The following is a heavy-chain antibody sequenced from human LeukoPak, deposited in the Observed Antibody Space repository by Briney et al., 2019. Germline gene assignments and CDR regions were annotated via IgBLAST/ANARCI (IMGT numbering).Heavy chain of an antibody. V-gene: IGHV3-9*01. CDR1: GFTFDDYA. J-gene: IGHJ4*02. CDR2: ISWNSGSI. D-gene: IGHD5-18*01. Sequence: GGSLRLSCAASGFTFDDYAMHWVRQAPGKGLEWVSGISWNSGSIGYADSVKGRFTISRDNAKNSLYLQMNSLRAEDTALYYCAKEVWGYSYGSYFDYWGQGTLVTVSS. CDR3: AKEVWGYSYGSYFDY.